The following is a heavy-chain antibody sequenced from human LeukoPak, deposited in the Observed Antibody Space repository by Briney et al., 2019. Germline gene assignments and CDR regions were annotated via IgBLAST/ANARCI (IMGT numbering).Heavy chain of an antibody. V-gene: IGHV3-23*01. J-gene: IGHJ4*02. Sequence: GGTLRLPCAASGFTFNSYAMSWVRQAPGKGLEWVSAIRGSGGGTYYADSVKGRFTISRDNFKNTLYLQMNSLRDEDTALYYCAKAGIGVVGYFDYWGQGTLVTVSS. CDR2: IRGSGGGT. D-gene: IGHD6-19*01. CDR3: AKAGIGVVGYFDY. CDR1: GFTFNSYA.